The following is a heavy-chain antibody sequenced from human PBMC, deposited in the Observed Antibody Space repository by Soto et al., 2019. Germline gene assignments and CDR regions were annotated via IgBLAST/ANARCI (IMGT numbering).Heavy chain of an antibody. D-gene: IGHD6-13*01. Sequence: QVQLQESGPGLVKPSETLSLTCTVSGGSISSYYWSWIRQPPGKGLEWIGYIYYSGSTNYNPSLKSRVTTSVDPSKNQFSLKLCSVTAADTAVYYCARKIAAAGTYGMDVWGQGTTVTVSS. V-gene: IGHV4-59*01. J-gene: IGHJ6*02. CDR1: GGSISSYY. CDR2: IYYSGST. CDR3: ARKIAAAGTYGMDV.